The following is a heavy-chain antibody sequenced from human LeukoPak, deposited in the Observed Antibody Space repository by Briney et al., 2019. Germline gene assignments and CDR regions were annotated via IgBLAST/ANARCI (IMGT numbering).Heavy chain of an antibody. CDR3: ARVDTMTRGADAFDI. D-gene: IGHD3-22*01. Sequence: SETLSLTCTVSGYSISSGYYWGWIRQPPGKGLEWFGSIYHSGSTYYNPSPKSRVTISVDTSKNQFSLKLSSVTAADTAVYYCARVDTMTRGADAFDIWGQGTMVTVSS. V-gene: IGHV4-38-2*02. CDR1: GYSISSGYY. CDR2: IYHSGST. J-gene: IGHJ3*02.